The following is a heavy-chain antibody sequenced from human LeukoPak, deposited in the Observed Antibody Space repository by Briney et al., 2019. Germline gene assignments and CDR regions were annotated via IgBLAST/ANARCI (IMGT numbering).Heavy chain of an antibody. V-gene: IGHV4-4*07. CDR1: GGSISSYY. J-gene: IGHJ3*02. CDR3: ARDFPSGSWYANCAFDM. D-gene: IGHD4/OR15-4a*01. CDR2: IYTSGST. Sequence: SETLSLTCTVSGGSISSYYWNWIRQPAGSRLEWIGRIYTSGSTNYNPSLKSRVTMSVDTSKNQFSLKLSSVTAADTAIYYCARDFPSGSWYANCAFDMWGQGTLVTVSS.